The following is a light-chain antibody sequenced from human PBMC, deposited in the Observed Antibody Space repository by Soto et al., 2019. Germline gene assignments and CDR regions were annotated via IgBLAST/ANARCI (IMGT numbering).Light chain of an antibody. V-gene: IGKV1-39*01. J-gene: IGKJ2*01. CDR2: AAS. CDR3: QQSYSTPYT. CDR1: QNIKKY. Sequence: DIQMTQSPSSLSASVGDRVTITCRASQNIKKYINWYQQRPGKAPKLLISAASSLQSGVPSSFSGSGSGTDFTLTISSLQPEDFATYFCQQSYSTPYTFGKGTKLEIK.